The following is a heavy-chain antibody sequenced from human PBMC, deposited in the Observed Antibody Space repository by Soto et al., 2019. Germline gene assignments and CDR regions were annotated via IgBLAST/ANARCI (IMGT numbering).Heavy chain of an antibody. CDR3: AHRSYGDASVYY. Sequence: QITLKESGPTLVKPTQTLTLTCTFSGFSLSTSGVAVGWIRQPPGKALEWLALIYWDDDKRYSPSLKSRLTITKDTYKNRVVLTMTNMDPVDAATYYCAHRSYGDASVYYWGQGTLVTVSS. V-gene: IGHV2-5*02. D-gene: IGHD4-17*01. J-gene: IGHJ4*02. CDR1: GFSLSTSGVA. CDR2: IYWDDDK.